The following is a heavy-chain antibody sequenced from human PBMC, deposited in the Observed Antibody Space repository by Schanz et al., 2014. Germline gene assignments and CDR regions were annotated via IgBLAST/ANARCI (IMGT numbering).Heavy chain of an antibody. CDR3: ARERPRKGDFDY. J-gene: IGHJ4*02. CDR2: IFLNDGGT. D-gene: IGHD1-26*01. V-gene: IGHV1-46*01. CDR1: GYTFTDYY. Sequence: QVQLVQSGAEVKEPGASVKLSCKSSGYTFTDYYMQWVRQAPGQGLEWLGTIFLNDGGTHSAEKFQGRIIMTRDNSTSTVYLDLSSLRSEDTAVYYCARERPRKGDFDYWGQGTLVTVSS.